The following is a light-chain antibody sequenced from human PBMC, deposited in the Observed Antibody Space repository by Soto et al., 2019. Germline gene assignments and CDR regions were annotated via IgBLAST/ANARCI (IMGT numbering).Light chain of an antibody. CDR3: QQYDSLPPCT. CDR1: QTVGRSF. V-gene: IGKV3-20*01. J-gene: IGKJ1*01. Sequence: EIVLTQSPGIMYLSPGERATLSCRASQTVGRSFLAWYQQKPGQSPRLLLFGTSIRATGIPDRFRGGGSGADFTPTISRLDPEDFAVHYCQQYDSLPPCTFGQGTRVEVK. CDR2: GTS.